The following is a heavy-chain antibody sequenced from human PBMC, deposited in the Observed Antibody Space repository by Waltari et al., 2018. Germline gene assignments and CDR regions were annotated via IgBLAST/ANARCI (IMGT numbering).Heavy chain of an antibody. V-gene: IGHV3-48*01. Sequence: EVQLVESGGGLIQPGGSLRLSCAASGFTFSTNRMNGVRQAPGKGLGWVSYISSSSSTLYYADSVKGRFTISRDNAKNSLYLQMNSLRAEDTAVYYCARGYSTGRSGFDYWGQGTLVTVSS. CDR2: ISSSSSTL. D-gene: IGHD2-8*02. CDR1: GFTFSTNR. J-gene: IGHJ4*02. CDR3: ARGYSTGRSGFDY.